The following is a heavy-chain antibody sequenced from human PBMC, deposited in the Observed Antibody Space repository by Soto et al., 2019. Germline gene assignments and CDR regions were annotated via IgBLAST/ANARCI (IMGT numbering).Heavy chain of an antibody. D-gene: IGHD6-19*01. CDR2: VYYTVTT. CDR1: PASIGTYH. J-gene: IGHJ4*02. Sequence: SETLSLTCTVSPASIGTYHWTWIRQPPGKGLEWIGFVYYTVTTNYNPSLRSRLTISVDTSKNQFSLRLNSVTAADTAVYYCARGGRGFISGNYFDFWGQGSLVTVSS. V-gene: IGHV4-59*01. CDR3: ARGGRGFISGNYFDF.